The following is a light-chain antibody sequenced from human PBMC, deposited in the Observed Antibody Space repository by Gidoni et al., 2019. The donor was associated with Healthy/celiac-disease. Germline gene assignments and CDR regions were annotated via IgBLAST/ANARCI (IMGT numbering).Light chain of an antibody. V-gene: IGKV1-NL1*01. CDR3: QQYYSTLLT. CDR2: A. Sequence: DIQMTQSPSSLSASVGDRVTITCRASQGISNSLAWYQQKPGKAPKLLLYAASRFSGSGSGTDYTLTTSSLQPEDFATYYWQQYYSTLLTFGGXTKVEIK. CDR1: QGISNS. J-gene: IGKJ4*01.